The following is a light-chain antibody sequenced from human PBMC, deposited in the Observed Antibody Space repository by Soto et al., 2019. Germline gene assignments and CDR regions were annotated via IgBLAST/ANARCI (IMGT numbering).Light chain of an antibody. J-gene: IGLJ2*01. CDR1: SRDVGGYNY. CDR3: SSYISSSTFVV. CDR2: EVS. Sequence: QSVLTQPASVSGSPGQSITISCTGTSRDVGGYNYVSWHQQHPGKAPKVIITEVSNRPSGVSNRFSGSKSGNTASLTISGLQAEDDADYYCSSYISSSTFVVFGGGTQLTVL. V-gene: IGLV2-14*01.